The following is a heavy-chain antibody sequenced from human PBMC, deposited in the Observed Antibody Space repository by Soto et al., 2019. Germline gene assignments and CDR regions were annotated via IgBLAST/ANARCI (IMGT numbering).Heavy chain of an antibody. Sequence: PGGSLRLSCAASGFTFSSYWMSWVRHAPGKGLEWVANIKQDGSEKYYVDSVKGRFTISRDNAKNSLYLQMNSLRAEDTAVYYCARDSHSSGWTNWFDPWGQGTLVTVSS. V-gene: IGHV3-7*03. CDR1: GFTFSSYW. J-gene: IGHJ5*02. CDR3: ARDSHSSGWTNWFDP. CDR2: IKQDGSEK. D-gene: IGHD6-19*01.